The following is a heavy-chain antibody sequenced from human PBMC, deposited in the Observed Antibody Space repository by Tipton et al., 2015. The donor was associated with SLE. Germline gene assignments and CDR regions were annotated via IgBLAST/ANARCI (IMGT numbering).Heavy chain of an antibody. CDR2: IYYSGST. CDR3: ARVRDGYNAWSFDL. D-gene: IGHD5-24*01. V-gene: IGHV4-59*01. Sequence: TLSLTCTVSGGSISSYYWSWIRQPPGKGLEWIGYIYYSGSTNYNPSLKSRVTISVDTSKNQFSLKLSSVTAADTAVYYCARVRDGYNAWSFDLWGRGTLVSVSS. J-gene: IGHJ2*01. CDR1: GGSISSYY.